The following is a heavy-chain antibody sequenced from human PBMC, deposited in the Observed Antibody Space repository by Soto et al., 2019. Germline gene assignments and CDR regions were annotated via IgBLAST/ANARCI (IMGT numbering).Heavy chain of an antibody. D-gene: IGHD3-16*01. CDR2: ISGDGSST. Sequence: PGGSLRLSCAASGFTFTTYYMHWVRQDPGKGLVWVSRISGDGSSTDYADSVKGRFTPSRDNARNTLSLQMSSLRVEDTAVYYCARWGRGGFDYWGQGVLVTVSS. V-gene: IGHV3-74*01. J-gene: IGHJ4*02. CDR3: ARWGRGGFDY. CDR1: GFTFTTYY.